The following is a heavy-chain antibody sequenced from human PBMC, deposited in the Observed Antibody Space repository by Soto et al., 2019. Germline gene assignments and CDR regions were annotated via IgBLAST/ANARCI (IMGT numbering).Heavy chain of an antibody. CDR2: ISAGGDST. CDR3: AKDHGYAGGWHTPYYFDS. Sequence: PGGSLRLSCAASGFTFSSYAMSWVRQAPGKGLEWVSSISAGGDSTYYADSVKGRFTITRDNSKNTLYLQMNSLRAADTAIYYCAKDHGYAGGWHTPYYFDSWGQGTLVTVSS. V-gene: IGHV3-23*01. CDR1: GFTFSSYA. J-gene: IGHJ4*02. D-gene: IGHD6-19*01.